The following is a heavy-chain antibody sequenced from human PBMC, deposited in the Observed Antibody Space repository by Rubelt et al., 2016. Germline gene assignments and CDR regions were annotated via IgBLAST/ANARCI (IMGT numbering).Heavy chain of an antibody. CDR1: GGSISSSSYY. V-gene: IGHV4-39*07. CDR3: AKDRTYGSGLAEGFDI. D-gene: IGHD3-10*01. Sequence: QLQLQESGPGLVKPSETLSLTCTVSGGSISSSSYYWGWIRQPPGKGLEWVSAISGSGGSTYYADPAGKGRLTVPGENSKTPRYRQMNSLMSQETSVYYCAKDRTYGSGLAEGFDIWGQGTMVTVSS. J-gene: IGHJ3*02. CDR2: SGSGGST.